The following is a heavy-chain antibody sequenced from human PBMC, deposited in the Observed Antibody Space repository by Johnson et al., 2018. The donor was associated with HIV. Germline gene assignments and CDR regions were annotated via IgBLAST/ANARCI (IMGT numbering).Heavy chain of an antibody. Sequence: VQLVESGGGLVHPGGSLRLSCAASGFTVSSNYMSWVRQAPGKGLEWVSVIYSGGSTYYADSVKGRFTISRDNAKNSLYLQMNSLRAEDTAVYYCARDLRGAFDIWGQGTVVTVSS. D-gene: IGHD4-17*01. V-gene: IGHV3-66*01. CDR2: IYSGGST. CDR1: GFTVSSNY. J-gene: IGHJ3*02. CDR3: ARDLRGAFDI.